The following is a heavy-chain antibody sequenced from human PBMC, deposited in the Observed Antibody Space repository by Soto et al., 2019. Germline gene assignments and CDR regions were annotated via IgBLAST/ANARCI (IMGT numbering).Heavy chain of an antibody. CDR3: ARDPLEYWSSYFFDP. D-gene: IGHD3-10*01. CDR2: ISPYNGQT. Sequence: QVQLVQSGGEVKKPGASVKVSCKASGYSFGIFGMNWVRQSPGLGLEWMGWISPYNGQTEIAEKFQGRVSMARDTSTSTAYLEVRSLRSEDTAVYFCARDPLEYWSSYFFDPLGEGTLGSVSS. J-gene: IGHJ5*02. CDR1: GYSFGIFG. V-gene: IGHV1-18*04.